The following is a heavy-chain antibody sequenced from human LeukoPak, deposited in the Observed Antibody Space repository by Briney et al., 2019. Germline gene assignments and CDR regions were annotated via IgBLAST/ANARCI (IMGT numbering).Heavy chain of an antibody. Sequence: GGSLRLSCAASGFTFSSYSMNWVRQAPGKGLEWVSSISSSSSYIYYADSVKGRFTISRDNAKNSLYLQMNSLRAEDTAVCYCARDGGEDDYVWGSYRTYYFDYWGQGTLVTVSS. D-gene: IGHD3-16*02. CDR1: GFTFSSYS. CDR2: ISSSSSYI. J-gene: IGHJ4*02. V-gene: IGHV3-21*01. CDR3: ARDGGEDDYVWGSYRTYYFDY.